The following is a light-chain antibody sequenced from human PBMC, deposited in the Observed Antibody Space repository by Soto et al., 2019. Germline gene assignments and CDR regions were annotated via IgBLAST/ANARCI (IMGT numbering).Light chain of an antibody. J-gene: IGKJ5*01. CDR3: LHRMNWPLT. V-gene: IGKV3D-20*02. CDR2: DAS. CDR1: QTVSSNY. Sequence: EIVLTQSPGTLSLSPGERATLSCRASQTVSSNYLAWCQQRPGQDPRLLIYDASERATGIPARFSGSGSETDFTLTISSLEPEDFGVYYCLHRMNWPLTFGQGTRLEIK.